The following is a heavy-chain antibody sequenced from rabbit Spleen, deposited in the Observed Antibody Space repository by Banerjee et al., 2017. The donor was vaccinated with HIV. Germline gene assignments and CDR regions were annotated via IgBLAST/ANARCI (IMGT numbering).Heavy chain of an antibody. CDR1: GFDSSNYG. CDR3: VRGASSSGYYSL. CDR2: IDAVFGTT. J-gene: IGHJ4*01. Sequence: QQLEESGGGLVQPGGSLKLSCKASGFDSSNYGVSWVRQAPRKGLEWIGYIDAVFGTTYYARWVNGRFTISSHNAQNTLYLQLNSLTAADTATYFCVRGASSSGYYSLWGPGTLVTVS. V-gene: IGHV1S7*01. D-gene: IGHD1-1*01.